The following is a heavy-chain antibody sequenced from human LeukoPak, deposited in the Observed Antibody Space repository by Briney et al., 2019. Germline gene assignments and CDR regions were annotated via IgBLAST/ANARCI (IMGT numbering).Heavy chain of an antibody. J-gene: IGHJ3*02. CDR1: GFTLSSID. CDR3: ARTNYYDSSGFGVWAFDI. D-gene: IGHD3-22*01. V-gene: IGHV3-13*01. Sequence: GGSLRLSCPVSGFTLSSIDMHWVRQVQGKGLKWVSHIGPDGDTHYPDSVKGRFTISRENAKNSLYLQMNSLRAGDTAVYYCARTNYYDSSGFGVWAFDIWGQGTMVTVSS. CDR2: IGPDGDT.